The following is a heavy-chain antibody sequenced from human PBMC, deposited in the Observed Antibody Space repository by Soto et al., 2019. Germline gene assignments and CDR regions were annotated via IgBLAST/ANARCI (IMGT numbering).Heavy chain of an antibody. Sequence: ASVKVSCKASGYTFTSYGITWVRQAPGQDLEWMGWISAYNGDTNYAQRLQGRVTMTTDTSTSTVYMELKSLKSDDTAVYYCARDQGYSTSGLYWFDLWGQGTLVTVSS. D-gene: IGHD6-13*01. CDR1: GYTFTSYG. CDR3: ARDQGYSTSGLYWFDL. V-gene: IGHV1-18*04. J-gene: IGHJ5*02. CDR2: ISAYNGDT.